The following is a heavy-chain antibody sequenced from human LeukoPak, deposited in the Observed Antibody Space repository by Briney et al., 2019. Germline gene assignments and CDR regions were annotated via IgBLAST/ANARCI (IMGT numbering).Heavy chain of an antibody. CDR2: TYYRSQQWHS. Sequence: PSQTLSLTCAISGDSVSCNRAFCNWIRQSPSRGLEWLGRTYYRSQQWHSDYAPSVKGRITLNPDTSKNQFSLQLNSMTPEDTAVYCCGRETDFGVGTNLGQGTLVTVSS. D-gene: IGHD3-3*01. J-gene: IGHJ4*02. CDR3: GRETDFGVGTN. CDR1: GDSVSCNRAF. V-gene: IGHV6-1*01.